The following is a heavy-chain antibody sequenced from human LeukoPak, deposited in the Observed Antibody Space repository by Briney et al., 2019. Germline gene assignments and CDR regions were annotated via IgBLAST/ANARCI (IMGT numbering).Heavy chain of an antibody. CDR1: GDSISLSFYY. CDR2: VYYSGTT. J-gene: IGHJ4*02. D-gene: IGHD6-19*01. V-gene: IGHV4-39*07. CDR3: ARGTLYRGWSYYLDF. Sequence: SKTLSLTCSVSGDSISLSFYYWGWIRQPPGKALEWIGSVYYSGTTSYNPSLKSRVTISVDMSKNHFSLRLRSVAAADTAMYYCARGTLYRGWSYYLDFWGQGSQVTVSS.